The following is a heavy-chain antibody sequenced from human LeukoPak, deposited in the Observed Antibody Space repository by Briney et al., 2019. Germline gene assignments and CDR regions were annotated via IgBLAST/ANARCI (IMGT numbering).Heavy chain of an antibody. V-gene: IGHV3-48*03. CDR2: ISSSGSAI. CDR3: AREGSITY. J-gene: IGHJ4*02. CDR1: GFTFSTYE. Sequence: GGSLTLSCAASGFTFSTYEMNWVRQAPGKGLEWVSYISSSGSAIYYADSVKGRFTISRDNAKNSLYLQMNSLSAEDTAIYYCAREGSITYWGQGTLVTVSS. D-gene: IGHD3-10*01.